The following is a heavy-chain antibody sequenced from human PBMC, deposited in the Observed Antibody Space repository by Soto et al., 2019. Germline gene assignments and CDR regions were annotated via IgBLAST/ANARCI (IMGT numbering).Heavy chain of an antibody. CDR1: GYSFMKYG. CDR3: AREASALIPAAQPSRFDS. V-gene: IGHV1-18*01. CDR2: ISPYSGYT. J-gene: IGHJ4*02. Sequence: ASVKVSCKGFGYSFMKYGINWVRQAPGQGLEWVGWISPYSGYTHSAQKFHGRLTLTTDTAASTAYMELRILRSADTALYYCAREASALIPAAQPSRFDSWGQGTLVTVS. D-gene: IGHD2-2*01.